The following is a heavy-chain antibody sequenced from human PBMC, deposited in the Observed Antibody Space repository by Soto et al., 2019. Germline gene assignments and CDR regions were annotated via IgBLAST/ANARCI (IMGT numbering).Heavy chain of an antibody. CDR2: IYHSGCT. J-gene: IGHJ4*02. Sequence: QLQLQESGSGLVKPSQTLSLTCAVSGGSISSGGYSWGWIRQPPGKGLEWIGYIYHSGCTYYNLSLKSRVTISLDRSKNQFSLKLSSVTAADTAVYYCARGMTTVTTLDSWGQGTLVTVSS. V-gene: IGHV4-30-2*01. CDR1: GGSISSGGYS. D-gene: IGHD4-4*01. CDR3: ARGMTTVTTLDS.